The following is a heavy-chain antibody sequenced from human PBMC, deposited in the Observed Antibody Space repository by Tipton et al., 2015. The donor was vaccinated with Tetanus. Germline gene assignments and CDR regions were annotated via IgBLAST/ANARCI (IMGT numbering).Heavy chain of an antibody. J-gene: IGHJ3*02. V-gene: IGHV4-61*08. D-gene: IGHD3-10*01. Sequence: LRLSCTVSGGSVRSGDYQWNWIRQVPGKGLEWIGYTHHSGNTNYNPSLSGRVTTSVDTSKNQFSLKMSSVTAADTAVYYCARWGDASGSTNLYAFDIWGQGTMVSVSS. CDR3: ARWGDASGSTNLYAFDI. CDR2: THHSGNT. CDR1: GGSVRSGDYQ.